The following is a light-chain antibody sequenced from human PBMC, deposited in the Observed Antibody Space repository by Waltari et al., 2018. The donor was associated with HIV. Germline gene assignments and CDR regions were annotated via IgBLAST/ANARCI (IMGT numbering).Light chain of an antibody. V-gene: IGKV1-39*01. Sequence: DIRMTQSPSSGSASVGDRVTITGRASESIGKYLNWYQQKPGKGPKLLIHAASTLEGGVPYRFSGSGSGTDFSLTISGLQREDIATYYCQQSYRIPRSFGQGTKLEIK. CDR3: QQSYRIPRS. J-gene: IGKJ2*04. CDR2: AAS. CDR1: ESIGKY.